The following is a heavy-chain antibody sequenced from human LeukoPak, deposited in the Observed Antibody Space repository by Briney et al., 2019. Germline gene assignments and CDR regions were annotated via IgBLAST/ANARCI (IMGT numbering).Heavy chain of an antibody. CDR3: ARALPYYYGSGPGP. V-gene: IGHV1-2*02. D-gene: IGHD3-10*01. Sequence: ASVKVSCKASGYTFTGYYMHWVRQAPGQGLEWMGWINPNSGGTNYAQKFQGRVTMTRDTSISTAYMELSRLRSDDTAVYYCARALPYYYGSGPGPWGQGTLVTVSS. J-gene: IGHJ5*02. CDR2: INPNSGGT. CDR1: GYTFTGYY.